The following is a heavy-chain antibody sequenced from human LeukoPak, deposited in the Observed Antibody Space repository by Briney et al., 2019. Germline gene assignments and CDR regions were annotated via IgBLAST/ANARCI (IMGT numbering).Heavy chain of an antibody. CDR1: GFTFSDYY. Sequence: GGSLRLSCAASGFTFSDYYMSWIRQAPGKGLEWVSYISSSGSTIYYADSVKGRFTISRDNAKNTLYLQMNSLRAEDTAVYYCAKASAMIVVVSKHFDYWGQGTLVTVSS. CDR3: AKASAMIVVVSKHFDY. J-gene: IGHJ4*02. CDR2: ISSSGSTI. V-gene: IGHV3-11*01. D-gene: IGHD3-22*01.